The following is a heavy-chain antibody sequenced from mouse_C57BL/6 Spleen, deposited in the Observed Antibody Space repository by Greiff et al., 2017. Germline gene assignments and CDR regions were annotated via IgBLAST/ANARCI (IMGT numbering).Heavy chain of an antibody. V-gene: IGHV1-80*01. CDR2: IYPGDGET. Sequence: QVQLQQSGAELVKPGASVKISCKASGYAFSSYWMNWVKQRPGKGLEWIGQIYPGDGETNYNGKFKGKATLTADKSSSTAYMQLSSLTSEDSAVYFCARGGLTGTAGDYWGQGTTLTVSS. CDR1: GYAFSSYW. J-gene: IGHJ2*01. CDR3: ARGGLTGTAGDY. D-gene: IGHD4-1*01.